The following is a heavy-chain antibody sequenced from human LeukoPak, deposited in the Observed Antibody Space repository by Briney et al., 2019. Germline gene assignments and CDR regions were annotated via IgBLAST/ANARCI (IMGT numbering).Heavy chain of an antibody. Sequence: GGSLRLSCAASGFTFSSYAMSWVRQAPGKGLEWVSVISGSGGSTYYADSVKGRFTISRDNSKNTLYLQMNSLRAEDTAVYYCAKDTEPYDSSYFDYWGQGALVTVSS. J-gene: IGHJ4*02. V-gene: IGHV3-23*01. CDR1: GFTFSSYA. CDR3: AKDTEPYDSSYFDY. CDR2: ISGSGGST. D-gene: IGHD3-22*01.